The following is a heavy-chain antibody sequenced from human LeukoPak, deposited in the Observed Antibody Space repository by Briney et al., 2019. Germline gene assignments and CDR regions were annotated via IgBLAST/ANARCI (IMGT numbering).Heavy chain of an antibody. CDR2: ISGSGGST. CDR1: GFTFNNYA. Sequence: GGSLRLSCAASGFTFNNYAMNWVRQAPGKGLEWVSGISGSGGSTFYTDSVKGRFTISRDNSKNTLYLQMNSLRAEDTALYYCAKDLVVVPAAIGAFDIWGQGTMVTVSS. V-gene: IGHV3-23*01. J-gene: IGHJ3*02. D-gene: IGHD2-2*02. CDR3: AKDLVVVPAAIGAFDI.